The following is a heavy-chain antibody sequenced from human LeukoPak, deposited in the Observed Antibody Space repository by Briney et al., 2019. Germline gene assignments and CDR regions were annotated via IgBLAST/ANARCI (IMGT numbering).Heavy chain of an antibody. J-gene: IGHJ4*02. CDR2: IYTSGST. CDR3: ARDRAYGDYEYFDY. V-gene: IGHV4-4*07. CDR1: GGSISSYY. D-gene: IGHD4-17*01. Sequence: SETLSLTCTVSGGSISSYYWSWIRQPAGKGLEWIGRIYTSGSTNYNPSLKSRVTMSVDTSKNQFSLKLSSVTAADTAVYYCARDRAYGDYEYFDYWGQGTLVTVSS.